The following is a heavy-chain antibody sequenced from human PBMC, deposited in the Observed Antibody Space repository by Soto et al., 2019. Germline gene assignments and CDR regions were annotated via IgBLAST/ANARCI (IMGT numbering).Heavy chain of an antibody. V-gene: IGHV1-18*01. CDR1: GYTFTSYG. J-gene: IGHJ6*03. D-gene: IGHD3-16*01. CDR3: ARVERGYYYYYMDV. Sequence: ASVKVSCKASGYTFTSYGISWVRQAPGQGLEWMGWISAYNGNTNYAQKLQGRVTMTTDTSTSTAYMELRSLRSDDTAVYYCARVERGYYYYYMDVWGKGTMVPVSS. CDR2: ISAYNGNT.